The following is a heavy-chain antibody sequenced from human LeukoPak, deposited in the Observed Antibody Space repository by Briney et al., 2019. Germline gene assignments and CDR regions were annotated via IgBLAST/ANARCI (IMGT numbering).Heavy chain of an antibody. V-gene: IGHV3-7*01. CDR2: INQDGSQT. CDR3: ARDVTTGWGQWLPFDY. Sequence: GGSLRLSCVASGFTSGHIFTDYWMTWVRQVPGKGLEWVANINQDGSQTYYLDSVKGRFTISRDNAKNSLYLQMNSLRAEDTAVYYCARDVTTGWGQWLPFDYWGQGTLVTVSS. CDR1: GFTSGHIFTDYW. D-gene: IGHD6-19*01. J-gene: IGHJ4*02.